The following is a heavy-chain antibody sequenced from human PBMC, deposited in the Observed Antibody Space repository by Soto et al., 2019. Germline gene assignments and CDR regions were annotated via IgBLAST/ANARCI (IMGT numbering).Heavy chain of an antibody. CDR2: IIPIFGTA. J-gene: IGHJ6*02. CDR1: GGTFSSYA. V-gene: IGHV1-69*13. D-gene: IGHD5-12*01. Sequence: SVKVSCKASGGTFSSYAISWVRQAPGQGLEWMGGIIPIFGTANYAQKFQGRVTITADESTSTAYMELSSLRSEDTAVYYCARAVGYVDIVATGGGHYYGMDVWGQGTTVTAP. CDR3: ARAVGYVDIVATGGGHYYGMDV.